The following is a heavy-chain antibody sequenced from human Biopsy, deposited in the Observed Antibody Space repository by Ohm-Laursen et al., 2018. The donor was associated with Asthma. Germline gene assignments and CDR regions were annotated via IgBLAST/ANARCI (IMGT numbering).Heavy chain of an antibody. CDR1: DYMFPRYY. V-gene: IGHV1-18*01. CDR2: ISAHKGET. J-gene: IGHJ4*03. Sequence: ASVKVSCKASDYMFPRYYISWVRQAPGQGLEWLGGISAHKGETKYAQKFQGRVSLTTDTSTGTSYMDLRSLRSDDSAVYFCGLGKGGNLYSMVPLYFWGQGTPVTVSS. D-gene: IGHD1-26*01. CDR3: GLGKGGNLYSMVPLYF.